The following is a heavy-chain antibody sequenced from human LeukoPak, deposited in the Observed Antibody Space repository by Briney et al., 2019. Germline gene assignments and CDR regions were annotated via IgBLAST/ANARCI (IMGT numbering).Heavy chain of an antibody. D-gene: IGHD3-22*01. Sequence: SETLSLTCAVYGGSFSGYYWSWIRQPPGNGLEWIGEINHSGSTNYNPSLKSRVTISVDTSKNQFSLKLCSVTAADTAVYYCARGKLGWLLTLLQTAFDYWGQGTLVTVSS. V-gene: IGHV4-34*01. CDR3: ARGKLGWLLTLLQTAFDY. CDR1: GGSFSGYY. CDR2: INHSGST. J-gene: IGHJ4*02.